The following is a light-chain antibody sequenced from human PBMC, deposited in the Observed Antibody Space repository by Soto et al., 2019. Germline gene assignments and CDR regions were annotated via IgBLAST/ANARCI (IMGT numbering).Light chain of an antibody. CDR1: SSDVGAYNY. CDR2: EVS. V-gene: IGLV2-8*01. Sequence: QSALTQPPSASGSPGQSVTISCAGTSSDVGAYNYVSWYQQHPGKAPKLMIYEVSKRPSGVPGRFPGSKSGSTASLTVSGLQPEDEADYYCCSNAGGNKLIFGGGTKLTVL. J-gene: IGLJ2*01. CDR3: CSNAGGNKLI.